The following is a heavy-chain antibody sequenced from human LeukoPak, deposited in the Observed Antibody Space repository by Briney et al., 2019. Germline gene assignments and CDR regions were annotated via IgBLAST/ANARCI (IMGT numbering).Heavy chain of an antibody. CDR3: ARGGATVLYYYYMDV. Sequence: ASVRVSCKASGGTFSSYAVNWVRQAPGQGLEWMGGIIPIFGTTKYAQKFQGRVTITADESTSTAYMELSSLRSEDTAVYYCARGGATVLYYYYMDVWGKGATVTVSS. J-gene: IGHJ6*03. D-gene: IGHD1-26*01. CDR2: IIPIFGTT. V-gene: IGHV1-69*13. CDR1: GGTFSSYA.